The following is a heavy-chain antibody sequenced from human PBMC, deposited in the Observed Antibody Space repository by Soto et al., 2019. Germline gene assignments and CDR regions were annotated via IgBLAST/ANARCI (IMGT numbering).Heavy chain of an antibody. D-gene: IGHD3-3*01. CDR1: GFTFSSYA. CDR3: ARDNDFWSGSIGMDV. Sequence: PVGSLRLSCAASGFTFSSYAMHWVRQAPGKGLEWVAVISYDGSNKYYADSVKGRFTISRDNSKNTLYLQMNSLRAEDTAVYYCARDNDFWSGSIGMDVWGQGTTVTVSS. J-gene: IGHJ6*02. CDR2: ISYDGSNK. V-gene: IGHV3-30-3*01.